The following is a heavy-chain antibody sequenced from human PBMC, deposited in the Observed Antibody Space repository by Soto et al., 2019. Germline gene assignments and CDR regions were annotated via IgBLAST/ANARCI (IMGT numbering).Heavy chain of an antibody. Sequence: SETLSLTCTVSGGSISSSSYYWGWIRQSPGKGPEWIGYVYHSGTSNYNPSLESRVTMSLDTSKSQVSLKLNAVTAADTAVYYCATRPPGGDYIGVFDYWSQGSLVTVSS. D-gene: IGHD3-10*01. CDR2: VYHSGTS. CDR3: ATRPPGGDYIGVFDY. V-gene: IGHV4-61*05. J-gene: IGHJ4*02. CDR1: GGSISSSSYY.